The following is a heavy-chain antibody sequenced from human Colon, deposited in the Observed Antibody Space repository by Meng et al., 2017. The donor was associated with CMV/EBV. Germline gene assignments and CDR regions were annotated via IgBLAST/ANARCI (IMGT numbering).Heavy chain of an antibody. CDR2: IYYSGST. CDR1: GGSISSSSYY. Sequence: QLQLQESGPGLVKPSETLSLTCPVSGGSISSSSYYWGWIRQPPGKGLEWIGSIYYSGSTYYNPSLKSRVTISVDTSKNQFSLKLSSVTAADTAVYYCARDGAPYGENYWYFDLWGRGTLVTVSS. J-gene: IGHJ2*01. V-gene: IGHV4-39*07. D-gene: IGHD4-17*01. CDR3: ARDGAPYGENYWYFDL.